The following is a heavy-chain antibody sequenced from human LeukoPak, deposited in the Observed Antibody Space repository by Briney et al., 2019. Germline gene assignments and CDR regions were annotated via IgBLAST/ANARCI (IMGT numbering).Heavy chain of an antibody. CDR3: ARDFTGMIVGIDY. CDR1: GFTFSSYA. D-gene: IGHD3-22*01. Sequence: GGSLRLSYAASGFTFSSYAMHWVRQAPGKGLEWVAVISYDGSNKYYADSVKGRFTISRDNSKNTLYLQMSSLRAEDTAVYYCARDFTGMIVGIDYWGQGTLVTVSS. V-gene: IGHV3-30-3*01. J-gene: IGHJ4*02. CDR2: ISYDGSNK.